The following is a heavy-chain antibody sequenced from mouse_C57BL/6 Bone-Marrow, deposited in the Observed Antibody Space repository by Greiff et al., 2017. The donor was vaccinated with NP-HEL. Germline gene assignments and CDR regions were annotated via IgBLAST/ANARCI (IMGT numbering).Heavy chain of an antibody. CDR2: INPNNGGT. CDR1: GYTFTDYN. D-gene: IGHD1-1*01. J-gene: IGHJ3*01. V-gene: IGHV1-18*01. CDR3: ASTYGCLFAY. Sequence: VHVKQSGPELVKPGASVKIPCKASGYTFTDYNMDWVKQSHGKSLEWIGDINPNNGGTNYNQKFKGKATLTVDKSSSTAYMELRSLTSEDTAVYYCASTYGCLFAYWGQGTLVTVSA.